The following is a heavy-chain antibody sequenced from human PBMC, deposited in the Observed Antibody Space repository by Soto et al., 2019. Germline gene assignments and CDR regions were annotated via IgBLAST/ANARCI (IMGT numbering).Heavy chain of an antibody. D-gene: IGHD2-21*01. J-gene: IGHJ6*02. CDR3: ARWGLGYYYYGMDV. CDR2: INAGNGNT. CDR1: GDTFTSYA. Sequence: GASVKVSCKASGDTFTSYAMHWVRQAPGQRLEWMGWINAGNGNTKYSQKFQGRVTITRDTSASTAYMELSSLRSEDTAVYYCARWGLGYYYYGMDVWGQGTTVTVSS. V-gene: IGHV1-3*01.